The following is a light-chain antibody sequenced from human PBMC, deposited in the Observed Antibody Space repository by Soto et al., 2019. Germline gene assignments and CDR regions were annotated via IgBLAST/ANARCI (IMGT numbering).Light chain of an antibody. CDR2: GAS. J-gene: IGKJ5*01. V-gene: IGKV3D-7*01. CDR1: QSVSSSY. CDR3: QQYNNWPPIT. Sequence: EILITQSQATLSLSPGKRATLSCRASQSVSSSYLSWYQQKPGQAPRLLVYGASTRATGIPARFSGSGSGTDFTLTISSLQSEDFAVYYCQQYNNWPPITFGQGTRLEIK.